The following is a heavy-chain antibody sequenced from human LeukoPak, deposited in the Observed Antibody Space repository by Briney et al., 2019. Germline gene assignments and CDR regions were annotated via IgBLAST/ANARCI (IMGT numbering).Heavy chain of an antibody. Sequence: ASVKVSCKASGYTFTSYGISWVRQAPGQGLEWMGWISAYNGNTNYAQKLQGRVTMTTDTSTSTAYMELSSLRSEDTAVYYCARTTMVRGVVYNWFDPWGQGTLVTVSS. V-gene: IGHV1-18*01. D-gene: IGHD3-10*01. CDR3: ARTTMVRGVVYNWFDP. J-gene: IGHJ5*02. CDR1: GYTFTSYG. CDR2: ISAYNGNT.